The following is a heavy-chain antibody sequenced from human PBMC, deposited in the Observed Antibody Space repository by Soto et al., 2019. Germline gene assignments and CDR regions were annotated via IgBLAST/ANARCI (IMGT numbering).Heavy chain of an antibody. J-gene: IGHJ4*02. CDR3: ARSGGGYDLGDY. CDR2: INPNSGGA. CDR1: GYTFIGYY. V-gene: IGHV1-2*04. D-gene: IGHD5-12*01. Sequence: QVQLVQSGAEVKKPGASVKVSCKASGYTFIGYYIHWVRQAPGQGLEWMGWINPNSGGAKYSQKFQAWVTMTSDTSIRTAYMELSRLKSDDTAVYYCARSGGGYDLGDYWGQGTLVNVSS.